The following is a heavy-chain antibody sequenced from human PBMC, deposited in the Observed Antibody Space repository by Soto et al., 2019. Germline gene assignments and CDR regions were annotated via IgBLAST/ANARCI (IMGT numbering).Heavy chain of an antibody. D-gene: IGHD1-7*01. CDR1: GYTFIHYY. CDR3: ARLPDMTGTAGWFDP. V-gene: IGHV1-46*01. J-gene: IGHJ5*02. Sequence: ASVKVSWKASGYTFIHYYVHWVRQAPGQGLEWMGIINPSGGNTIYAQKFQGRVTMTRDTSTSTVYMELTSLRSEDTAVYYCARLPDMTGTAGWFDPWGQGTLVTVSS. CDR2: INPSGGNT.